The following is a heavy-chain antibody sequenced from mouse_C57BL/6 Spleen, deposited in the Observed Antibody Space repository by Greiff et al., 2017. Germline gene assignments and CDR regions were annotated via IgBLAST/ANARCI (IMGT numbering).Heavy chain of an antibody. J-gene: IGHJ1*03. Sequence: EVKLVESGGDLVKPGGSLKLSCAASGFTFSSYGMSWVRQTPDKRLEWVATISSGGSYTYYPDSVKGRFTISRDHAKNTLYLQMSSLKSEDTAMYYCATVVATNWYVDVWGTGTTVTVSS. CDR1: GFTFSSYG. CDR3: ATVVATNWYVDV. D-gene: IGHD1-1*01. V-gene: IGHV5-6*01. CDR2: ISSGGSYT.